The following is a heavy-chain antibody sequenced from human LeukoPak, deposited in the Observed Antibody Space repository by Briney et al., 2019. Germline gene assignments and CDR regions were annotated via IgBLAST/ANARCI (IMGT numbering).Heavy chain of an antibody. CDR2: IIGSGGST. CDR3: AKQLGYSAYDPIDY. Sequence: GGSLRLSYAASGFTLSSYAMTWVRQAPGKGLEWVSGIIGSGGSTYYADSVKGRFTISRDNSKNTLYLQMNSLRAEDTAVYYCAKQLGYSAYDPIDYWGQGTLVTVSS. D-gene: IGHD5-12*01. V-gene: IGHV3-23*01. J-gene: IGHJ4*02. CDR1: GFTLSSYA.